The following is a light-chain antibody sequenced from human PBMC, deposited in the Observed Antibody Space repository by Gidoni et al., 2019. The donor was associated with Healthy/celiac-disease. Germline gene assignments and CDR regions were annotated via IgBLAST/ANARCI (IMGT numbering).Light chain of an antibody. CDR1: QSVLYSSNNKNY. V-gene: IGKV4-1*01. CDR3: QQYYSTPLT. CDR2: WAS. J-gene: IGKJ4*01. Sequence: DIVMTQYPDSLAVSLGERANINCKSSQSVLYSSNNKNYLAWYQQKPGQPPKLLIYWASTRESGVPDRFSGSGSGTDFTLTISSLQAEDVAICYCQQYYSTPLTFGEGTKVEIK.